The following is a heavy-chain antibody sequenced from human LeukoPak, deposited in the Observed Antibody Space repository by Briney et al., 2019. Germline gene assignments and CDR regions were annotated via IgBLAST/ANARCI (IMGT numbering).Heavy chain of an antibody. CDR1: GFTFSSYS. Sequence: SGGSLRLSWAASGFTFSSYSMNWVRQAPGKGLEWVSSISSSSSYIYYADSVKGRFTISRDNAKNSLYLQMNSLRAEDTAVYYCARDPLPRGVVPAALDYWGQGTLVTVSS. J-gene: IGHJ4*02. D-gene: IGHD2-2*01. CDR3: ARDPLPRGVVPAALDY. V-gene: IGHV3-21*01. CDR2: ISSSSSYI.